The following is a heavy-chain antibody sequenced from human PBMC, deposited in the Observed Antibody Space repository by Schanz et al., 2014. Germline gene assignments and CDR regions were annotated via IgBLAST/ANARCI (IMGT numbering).Heavy chain of an antibody. CDR2: INAHTGNT. Sequence: QVQLLQSGSEVRKPGASVKVSCKASGYIFSSHGMTWVRQAPGQGPELMGWINAHTGNTQYAQKFQGRVNMTRDTVTTTVHLELTRLRTDDTAIYYCARVHIATYHYNSPGAFDIWGQGTRVTVSS. V-gene: IGHV1-18*01. CDR1: GYIFSSHG. D-gene: IGHD3-10*01. J-gene: IGHJ3*02. CDR3: ARVHIATYHYNSPGAFDI.